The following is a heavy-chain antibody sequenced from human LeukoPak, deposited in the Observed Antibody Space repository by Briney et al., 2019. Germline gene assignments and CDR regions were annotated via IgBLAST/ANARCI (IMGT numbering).Heavy chain of an antibody. D-gene: IGHD4-11*01. J-gene: IGHJ4*02. CDR3: AKNGRPYRYSDYKDY. V-gene: IGHV3-30*04. CDR2: ISYDGSNK. Sequence: GGSLRLSCAASGFTFSHFAMHWVRQAPGKGLEWLAVISYDGSNKYYADSVKGRFTISRDDSKNTLCLQMHSPRPDDTAVYYCAKNGRPYRYSDYKDYWGQGTLVTVSS. CDR1: GFTFSHFA.